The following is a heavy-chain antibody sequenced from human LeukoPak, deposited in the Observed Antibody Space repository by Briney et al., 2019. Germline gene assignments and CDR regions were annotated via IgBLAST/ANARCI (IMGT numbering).Heavy chain of an antibody. CDR3: ARDLSMADLGWFDP. CDR1: GFSLSSYW. CDR2: IKRDGSEE. V-gene: IGHV3-7*01. J-gene: IGHJ5*02. D-gene: IGHD2-8*01. Sequence: GGSLRLSCAASGFSLSSYWMSWVRQAPGKGLEWVANIKRDGSEENYVDSVKGRFTVSRDNAKNSLYLQMNSLRVEDTAVYYCARDLSMADLGWFDPWGQGTLVTVSS.